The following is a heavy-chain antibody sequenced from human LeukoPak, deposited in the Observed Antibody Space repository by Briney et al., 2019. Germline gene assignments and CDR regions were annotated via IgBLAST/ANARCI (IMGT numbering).Heavy chain of an antibody. CDR1: GYTFTSYA. D-gene: IGHD3-10*01. V-gene: IGHV1-3*03. J-gene: IGHJ4*02. Sequence: GASVKVSCKASGYTFTSYAMHWVRQAPGHRLEWMGWINAGNGNTKYSQEFQGRVTITRDTSASTAYMELSSLRSEDMAVYYCARARLDYYGSGSYYPFDYWGQGTLVTVSS. CDR3: ARARLDYYGSGSYYPFDY. CDR2: INAGNGNT.